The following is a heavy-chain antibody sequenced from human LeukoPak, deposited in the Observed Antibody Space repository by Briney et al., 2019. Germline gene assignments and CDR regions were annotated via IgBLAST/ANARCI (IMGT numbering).Heavy chain of an antibody. D-gene: IGHD1-14*01. V-gene: IGHV3-33*06. CDR1: GFIFSNYG. CDR3: VKDSTDRGLDY. J-gene: IGHJ4*02. Sequence: GGSLRLSCAASGFIFSNYGMHWVRQAPGKGLEWVAVIWYDGSKKEYVDSVNGRFTISRDNSKNTLYLQMSSLRAEDTAVYYCVKDSTDRGLDYWGQGTLVTVSS. CDR2: IWYDGSKK.